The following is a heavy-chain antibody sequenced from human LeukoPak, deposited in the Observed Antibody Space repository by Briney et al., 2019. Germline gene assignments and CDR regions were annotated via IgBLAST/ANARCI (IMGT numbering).Heavy chain of an antibody. CDR2: IYPGDSDT. CDR1: GYSFTSYW. CDR3: ARRVYGSGSVLGTWFDP. Sequence: GESLKISCKGSGYSFTSYWIGWVRQMPGKGLEWMGIIYPGDSDTRYSPSFQGQVTISADKSISTAYLQWSSLKASDTAMYYCARRVYGSGSVLGTWFDPWGQGTLVAVSS. V-gene: IGHV5-51*01. J-gene: IGHJ5*02. D-gene: IGHD3-10*01.